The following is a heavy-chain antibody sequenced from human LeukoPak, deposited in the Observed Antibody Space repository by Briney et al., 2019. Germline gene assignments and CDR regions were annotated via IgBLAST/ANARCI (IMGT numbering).Heavy chain of an antibody. V-gene: IGHV4-31*03. D-gene: IGHD3-16*02. CDR2: IYYSGST. J-gene: IGHJ4*02. CDR3: ARGRLRLGELSLNFGY. Sequence: SSQTLSLTCTVPGGSISSGGYYWGWIRQHPGKGLEWIGYIYYSGSTYYNPSLKSRVTISVDTSKNQFSLKLSSVTAADTAVYYCARGRLRLGELSLNFGYWGQGTLVTVSS. CDR1: GGSISSGGYY.